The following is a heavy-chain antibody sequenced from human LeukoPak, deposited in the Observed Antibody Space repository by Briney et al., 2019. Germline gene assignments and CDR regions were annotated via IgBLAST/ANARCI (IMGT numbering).Heavy chain of an antibody. CDR1: GGSFSGYY. CDR3: ASYKYYYDSSGHRQSFQH. J-gene: IGHJ1*01. V-gene: IGHV4-34*01. D-gene: IGHD3-22*01. Sequence: SETLSLTCAVYGGSFSGYYWSWIRQPPGKGLEWIGSIYHSGSTNYNPSLKSRVTISVDTSKNQFSLKLSSVTAADTAVYYCASYKYYYDSSGHRQSFQHWGQGTLVTDSS. CDR2: IYHSGST.